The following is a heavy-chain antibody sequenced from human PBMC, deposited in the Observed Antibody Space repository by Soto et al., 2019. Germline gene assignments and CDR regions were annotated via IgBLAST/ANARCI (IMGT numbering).Heavy chain of an antibody. CDR3: TTVTTPTDY. Sequence: DVQLVESGGDLVQPGGSLRLSCAASGFTFSNYWMHWVRQAPGKGLVWVSRISKNGTSTGYADSVKGRFTVSRDNARNTVFLQMNSLRADDTAVYYCTTVTTPTDYWGQGTLVTVSS. CDR2: ISKNGTST. CDR1: GFTFSNYW. J-gene: IGHJ4*02. V-gene: IGHV3-74*01. D-gene: IGHD1-1*01.